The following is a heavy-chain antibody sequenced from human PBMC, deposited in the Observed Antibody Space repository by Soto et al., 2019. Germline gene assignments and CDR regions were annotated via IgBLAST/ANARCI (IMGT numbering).Heavy chain of an antibody. Sequence: LGGSLRLSFAASGFTFSNAWMNWVRQAPGKGLEWVGRIKSKTDGGTTDYAAPVKGRFTISRDDSKNTLYLQMNSLKTEDTAVYYCTTTFLYDFWSGYDDYWGQGTLVTVSS. CDR3: TTTFLYDFWSGYDDY. CDR2: IKSKTDGGTT. V-gene: IGHV3-15*07. J-gene: IGHJ4*02. D-gene: IGHD3-3*01. CDR1: GFTFSNAW.